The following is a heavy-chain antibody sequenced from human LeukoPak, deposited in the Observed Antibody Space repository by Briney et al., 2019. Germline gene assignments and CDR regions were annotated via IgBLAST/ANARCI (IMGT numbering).Heavy chain of an antibody. CDR2: INHSGST. J-gene: IGHJ4*02. CDR3: ARKWFGELTPDPNFDY. D-gene: IGHD3-10*01. CDR1: GGSFSDYY. V-gene: IGHV4-34*01. Sequence: SETLSLTCAVYGGSFSDYYWSWIRQPPGKGLEWIGEINHSGSTNYNPSLKSRVTISVDTSKNQFSLKLSSVTAADTAVYYCARKWFGELTPDPNFDYWGQGTLVTVSS.